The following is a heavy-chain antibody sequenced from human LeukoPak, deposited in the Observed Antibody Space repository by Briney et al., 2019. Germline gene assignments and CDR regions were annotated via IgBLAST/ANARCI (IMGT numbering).Heavy chain of an antibody. J-gene: IGHJ5*02. CDR3: ARDEASRWFDP. CDR1: GFTFTDHY. CDR2: MNPSSGDT. Sequence: ASMKVSCKSSGFTFTDHYIHWVRQGPGQGLEWLGWMNPSSGDTNYPQKFRGRVTMTRDTSISTAYMELTRLTSDDTAVYFCARDEASRWFDPWGQGTLVTVSS. V-gene: IGHV1-2*02.